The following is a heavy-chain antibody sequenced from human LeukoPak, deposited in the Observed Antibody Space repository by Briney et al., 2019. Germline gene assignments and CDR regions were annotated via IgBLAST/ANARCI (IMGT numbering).Heavy chain of an antibody. Sequence: GGSLRLSCAASGFALSAYWMNWVRQAPGKGLVWVSRIASDGSSTTYADSVKGRFSISRDNAKNTLYLQMNSLRVEDTAVYYCARGRPHGNDYWGQGTLVTVSS. CDR3: ARGRPHGNDY. V-gene: IGHV3-74*01. CDR1: GFALSAYW. J-gene: IGHJ4*02. D-gene: IGHD4-23*01. CDR2: IASDGSST.